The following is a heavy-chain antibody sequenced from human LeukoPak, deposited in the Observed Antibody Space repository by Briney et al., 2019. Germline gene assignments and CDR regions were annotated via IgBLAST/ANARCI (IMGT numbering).Heavy chain of an antibody. CDR2: ISSSGRTI. J-gene: IGHJ4*02. Sequence: PGGSLRLSCAASRFTLSFYEMIWVRQAPGKGLEWVSYISSSGRTIYYTDSVKGRFTISRDNTKKSLYLQMNSLSADDTAVYYCARRANGFDYWGQGTLLTVSS. CDR3: ARRANGFDY. V-gene: IGHV3-48*03. CDR1: RFTLSFYE.